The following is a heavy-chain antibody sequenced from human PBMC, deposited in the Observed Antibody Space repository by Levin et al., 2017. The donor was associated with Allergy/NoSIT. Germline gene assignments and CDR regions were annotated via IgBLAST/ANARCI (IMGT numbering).Heavy chain of an antibody. Sequence: GESLKISCKASGYTFTSYYMHWVRQAPGQGLEWMGIINPSGGSTSYAQKFQGRVTMTRDTSTSTVYMELSSLRSEDTAVYYCASASNDEYYFDYWGQGTLVTVSS. CDR2: INPSGGST. J-gene: IGHJ4*02. CDR1: GYTFTSYY. CDR3: ASASNDEYYFDY. V-gene: IGHV1-46*01.